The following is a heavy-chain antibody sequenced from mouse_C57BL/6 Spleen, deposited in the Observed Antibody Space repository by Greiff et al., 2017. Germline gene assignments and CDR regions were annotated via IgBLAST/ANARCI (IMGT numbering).Heavy chain of an antibody. CDR3: ARDRSNYAALAMDY. Sequence: DVQLQESGGGLVKPGGSLKLSCAASGFTFSSYAMSWVRQTPEKRLEWVATISDGGSYTYYPDNVKGRFTISRDNAKNNLYLQMSHLKSEDTAMYYCARDRSNYAALAMDYWGQGTSVTVSS. J-gene: IGHJ4*01. V-gene: IGHV5-4*01. D-gene: IGHD2-5*01. CDR1: GFTFSSYA. CDR2: ISDGGSYT.